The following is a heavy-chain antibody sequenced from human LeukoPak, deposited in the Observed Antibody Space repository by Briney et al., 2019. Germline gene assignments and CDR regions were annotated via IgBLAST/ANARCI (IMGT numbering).Heavy chain of an antibody. V-gene: IGHV1-2*02. Sequence: ASVRVSFKASGYTFTGPYIHWFRQAPGQGPEWMGWTNPNNGDTNYAQKFQGRVTMTRDTSSSTAYMVLSWLRPDDTAVYFCASVVSGLVAFENWGQGTMVTVSS. CDR2: TNPNNGDT. D-gene: IGHD3-10*01. CDR3: ASVVSGLVAFEN. J-gene: IGHJ3*02. CDR1: GYTFTGPY.